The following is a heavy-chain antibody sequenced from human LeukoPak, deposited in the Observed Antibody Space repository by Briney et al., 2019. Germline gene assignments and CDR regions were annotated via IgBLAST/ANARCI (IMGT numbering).Heavy chain of an antibody. CDR3: ARMASSYSSSSY. CDR1: GGTFSSYA. Sequence: SVKVSCKASGGTFSSYAISWVRQAPGQGLEWMGRIIPIFGTANYAQKFQGRVAITTDESTSTAYMELSSLRSEDTAVYYCARMASSYSSSSYWGQGTLVTVSS. V-gene: IGHV1-69*05. CDR2: IIPIFGTA. D-gene: IGHD6-13*01. J-gene: IGHJ4*02.